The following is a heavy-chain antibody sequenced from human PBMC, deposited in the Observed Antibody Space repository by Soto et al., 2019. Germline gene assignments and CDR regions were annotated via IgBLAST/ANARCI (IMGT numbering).Heavy chain of an antibody. V-gene: IGHV3-11*01. CDR1: AFTFSDYY. D-gene: IGHD3-3*01. CDR2: ISSTGTII. CDR3: ARDPFWSGFHGMDV. Sequence: PGGSLRLSCAASAFTFSDYYMNWIRQAPGKGLEWVSHISSTGTIIYYADSVKGRFTISRDNAQNSLYLQMNSLRAEDTAVYYCARDPFWSGFHGMDVWGQGTTVTV. J-gene: IGHJ6*02.